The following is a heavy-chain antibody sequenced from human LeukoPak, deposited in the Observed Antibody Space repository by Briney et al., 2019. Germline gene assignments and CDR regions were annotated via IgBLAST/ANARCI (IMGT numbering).Heavy chain of an antibody. CDR3: ARRDSSGWSGFDY. CDR2: ISSSSSYI. CDR1: GFTFSSYS. D-gene: IGHD6-19*01. Sequence: GGSLRLSCAASGFTFSSYSMNWVRQAPGKGLEWVSSISSSSSYIYYADLVKGRFTISRDNAKNSLYLQMNSLRAEDTAVYYCARRDSSGWSGFDYWGQGTLVTVSS. J-gene: IGHJ4*02. V-gene: IGHV3-21*01.